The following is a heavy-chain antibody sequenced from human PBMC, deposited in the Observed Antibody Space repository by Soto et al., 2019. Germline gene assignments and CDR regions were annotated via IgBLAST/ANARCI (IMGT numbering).Heavy chain of an antibody. J-gene: IGHJ6*03. CDR2: INPNSGGT. D-gene: IGHD3-9*01. V-gene: IGHV1-2*04. CDR3: ARDRRSGTETYYDILTGYFDAETPGRARTNYYMDV. CDR1: GYTFTGYY. Sequence: ASVKVSCKASGYTFTGYYMHWVRQAPGQGLEWMGWINPNSGGTNYAQKIQGWVTMTRATSISTAYMELGRLGSDETAVYYCARDRRSGTETYYDILTGYFDAETPGRARTNYYMDVWGKGTTVTVSS.